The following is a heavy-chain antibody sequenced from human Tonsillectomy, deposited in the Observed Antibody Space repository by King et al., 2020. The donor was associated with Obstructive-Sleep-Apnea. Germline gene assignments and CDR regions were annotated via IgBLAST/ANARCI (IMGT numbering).Heavy chain of an antibody. CDR3: ANSETSGMVV. Sequence: TLKESGPTLVKPTQTLTLTCTFSGFSLSTSGVGVGWIRQPPGKALEWLALIYLDDDKRDSPSLKSRLTITKDTSKNQVVLTMTNMDPADTATYYCANSETSGMVVWGQGTTVTVSS. CDR2: IYLDDDK. V-gene: IGHV2-5*02. J-gene: IGHJ6*02. CDR1: GFSLSTSGVG.